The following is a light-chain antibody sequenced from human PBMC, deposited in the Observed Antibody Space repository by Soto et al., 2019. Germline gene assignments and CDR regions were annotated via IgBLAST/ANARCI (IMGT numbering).Light chain of an antibody. V-gene: IGLV2-14*01. CDR2: NNN. CDR3: AAWDDSLNGRV. Sequence: QSVLTQPASVSGSPGQSITISCTGTSSDVGGYNYVSWYQQHPGKAPKLLISNNNQRPSGVPDRFSGSKSGTSASLAISGLQSEDEATYYCAAWDDSLNGRVFGGGTKLTVL. CDR1: SSDVGGYNY. J-gene: IGLJ3*02.